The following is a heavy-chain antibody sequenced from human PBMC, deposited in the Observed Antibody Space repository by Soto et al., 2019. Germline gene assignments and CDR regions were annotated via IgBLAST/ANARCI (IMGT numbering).Heavy chain of an antibody. D-gene: IGHD3-3*01. V-gene: IGHV3-53*04. CDR2: IYSGGST. CDR1: GFTVSSNY. J-gene: IGHJ4*02. Sequence: GGVLRLTCAASGFTVSSNYMSWVRQAPGKGLEWVSVIYSGGSTYYADSVKVRFTLSRHNSKNTLYLQMNSLRAEDTAVYYCARSARTVLRFLEWHPHCFDYWGQGTLVTVSS. CDR3: ARSARTVLRFLEWHPHCFDY.